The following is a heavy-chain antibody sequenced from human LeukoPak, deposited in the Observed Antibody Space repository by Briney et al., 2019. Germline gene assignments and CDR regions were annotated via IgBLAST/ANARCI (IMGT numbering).Heavy chain of an antibody. CDR1: GGSISSGDYY. CDR2: IYYSGST. V-gene: IGHV4-30-4*01. J-gene: IGHJ4*02. CDR3: TRGGGDDMLTFGRVIVGSFDY. D-gene: IGHD3-16*02. Sequence: SETLSLTCTVSGGSISSGDYYWSWIRQPPGKGLEWIGYIYYSGSTYYNPSLKSRVAISVDTSKNQVSLKLSSVTAADTAVYYGTRGGGDDMLTFGRVIVGSFDYWGQGTLVTVSS.